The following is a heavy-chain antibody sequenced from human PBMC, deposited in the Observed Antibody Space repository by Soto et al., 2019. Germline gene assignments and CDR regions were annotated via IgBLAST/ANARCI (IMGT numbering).Heavy chain of an antibody. J-gene: IGHJ6*02. CDR1: GGSISSSGYY. CDR3: ARAVGGYYYGMDV. Sequence: ETLSLTCTVSGGSISSSGYYWGWLRQPPGKGLEWIGGIYYSGSTYYSPSLKSRVTISVDTSKNHFSLNLSSVTAADTAVYYCARAVGGYYYGMDVWGQGTTVTVSS. V-gene: IGHV4-39*02. D-gene: IGHD3-16*01. CDR2: IYYSGST.